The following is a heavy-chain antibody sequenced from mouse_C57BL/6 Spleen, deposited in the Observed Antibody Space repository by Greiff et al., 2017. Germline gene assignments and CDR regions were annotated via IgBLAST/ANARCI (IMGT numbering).Heavy chain of an antibody. CDR1: GFTFSSYA. V-gene: IGHV5-4*01. CDR2: ISDGGNYT. D-gene: IGHD1-1*01. Sequence: EVQGVESGGGLVKPGGSLKLSCAASGFTFSSYAMSWVRQTPEKRLEWVATISDGGNYTNYTDNVKGRSTIPRENAKNNLYLQMRHLKSDDTAMYYCASDYPVHYYGSSFDYWGQGTTLTVSS. CDR3: ASDYPVHYYGSSFDY. J-gene: IGHJ2*01.